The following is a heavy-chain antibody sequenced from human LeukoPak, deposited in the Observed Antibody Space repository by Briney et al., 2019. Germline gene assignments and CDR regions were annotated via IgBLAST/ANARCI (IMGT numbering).Heavy chain of an antibody. CDR3: ARWADDSGIYYTAS. J-gene: IGHJ5*02. Sequence: PGGSLRLSCAASGFTYTNYWMAWVRQAPGKGLQWVASIKQDGSVEYYVDSVKGRFTISRDNAKNSHYLQMNSLRVEDMAVYYCARWADDSGIYYTASWGQGTLVTVSS. V-gene: IGHV3-7*01. CDR2: IKQDGSVE. D-gene: IGHD3-10*01. CDR1: GFTYTNYW.